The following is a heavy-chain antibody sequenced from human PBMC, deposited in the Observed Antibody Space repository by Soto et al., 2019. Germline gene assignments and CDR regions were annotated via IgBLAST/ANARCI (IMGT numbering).Heavy chain of an antibody. V-gene: IGHV1-18*01. J-gene: IGHJ4*02. Sequence: QVQLVQSGAEVKKPGASVKVSCKASGYNLTSYGINWVRQAPGLGLEWMGWISPHNGNINYAQTLQGRLTMTTDTSTSTAYMELRSLRSDDTAVYYCARDSLRFLDSFDYWGQVTLVTVSS. CDR1: GYNLTSYG. CDR2: ISPHNGNI. CDR3: ARDSLRFLDSFDY. D-gene: IGHD3-3*01.